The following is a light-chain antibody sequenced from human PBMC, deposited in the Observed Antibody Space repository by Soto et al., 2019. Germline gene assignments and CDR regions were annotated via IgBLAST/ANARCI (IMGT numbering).Light chain of an antibody. J-gene: IGLJ1*01. Sequence: QSALTQPASVSGSPGQSITISCTGTSSDVGGYDYVSWYQHHPGKAPKLMIYEVSNRPSGVSNRFSGSKSGNTASLTISGLQAEDEADYYCSSYVSNITYVFGTGTKVTVL. V-gene: IGLV2-14*01. CDR2: EVS. CDR1: SSDVGGYDY. CDR3: SSYVSNITYV.